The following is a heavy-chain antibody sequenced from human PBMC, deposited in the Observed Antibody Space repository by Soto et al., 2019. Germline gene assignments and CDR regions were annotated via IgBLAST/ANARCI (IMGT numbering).Heavy chain of an antibody. Sequence: GGSLRLSCAASGFAFSSYGMYWVRQAPGKGLEWVAVISYDGSNKYYADSVKGRFTIPRDNSKNTLYLQMNSLRAEDTAVYYCAKELLDYYYGMDVWGQGTTVTVSS. V-gene: IGHV3-30*18. CDR1: GFAFSSYG. D-gene: IGHD2-15*01. J-gene: IGHJ6*02. CDR3: AKELLDYYYGMDV. CDR2: ISYDGSNK.